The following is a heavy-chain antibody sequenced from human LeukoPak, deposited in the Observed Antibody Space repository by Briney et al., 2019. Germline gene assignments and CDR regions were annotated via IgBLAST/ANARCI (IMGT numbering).Heavy chain of an antibody. CDR1: GYSISSGYY. CDR3: ARTTEGGYSYGYFYYYYMDV. Sequence: SETLSLTCTVSGYSISSGYYWGWIRQPPGKGLEWIGYIYYSGSTNYNPSLKSRVTISVDTSKNQFSLKLSSVTAADTAVYYCARTTEGGYSYGYFYYYYMDVWGKGTTVTISS. CDR2: IYYSGST. D-gene: IGHD5-18*01. J-gene: IGHJ6*03. V-gene: IGHV4-38-2*02.